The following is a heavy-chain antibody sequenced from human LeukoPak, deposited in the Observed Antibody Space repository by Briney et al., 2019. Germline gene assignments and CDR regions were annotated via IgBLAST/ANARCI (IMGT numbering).Heavy chain of an antibody. CDR3: AKVGVSEGRAIRYYFDY. CDR1: GFTFSSYA. J-gene: IGHJ4*02. V-gene: IGHV3-23*01. CDR2: ISGSGGST. D-gene: IGHD3-10*01. Sequence: SGGSLRLSCAASGFTFSSYAMSWVRQAPGKGLEWVSAISGSGGSTYYADSVKGRFTISRDNSKNTLYLQMNSLRAEDTAVYYCAKVGVSEGRAIRYYFDYWGQGTLVTVSS.